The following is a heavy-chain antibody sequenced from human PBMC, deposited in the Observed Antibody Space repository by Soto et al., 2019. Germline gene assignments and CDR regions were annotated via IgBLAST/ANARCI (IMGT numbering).Heavy chain of an antibody. CDR1: RVAFSKFI. CDR2: IMPIFGTA. V-gene: IGHV1-69*01. Sequence: QAQLEQSGGEVKKPGSSVKVSCKASRVAFSKFIVTWVRQAPGLGLEWVGGIMPIFGTANYAQKFQGRVTSTADESTRKSYMEVNNLRTEDTAVYYCAKVRYSSPMGYYYGMDVWGQGTTVTVSS. CDR3: AKVRYSSPMGYYYGMDV. D-gene: IGHD6-19*01. J-gene: IGHJ6*02.